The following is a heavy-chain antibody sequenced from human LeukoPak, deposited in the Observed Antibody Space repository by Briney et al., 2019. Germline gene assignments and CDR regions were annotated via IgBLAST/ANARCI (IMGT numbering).Heavy chain of an antibody. J-gene: IGHJ3*02. CDR3: AKDRNWSGYYLDAFDI. V-gene: IGHV3-23*01. Sequence: GGSLRLSCAASGFTFSSYAMSWVRQAPGKGLEWVSAISGSGGSTYHADSVKGRFTISRDNSKNTLYLQMNSLRAEDTAVYYCAKDRNWSGYYLDAFDIWGQGTMVTVSS. CDR1: GFTFSSYA. D-gene: IGHD3-3*01. CDR2: ISGSGGST.